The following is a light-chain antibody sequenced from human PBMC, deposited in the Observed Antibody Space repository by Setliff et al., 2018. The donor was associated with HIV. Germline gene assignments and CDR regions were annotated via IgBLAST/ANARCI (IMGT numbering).Light chain of an antibody. J-gene: IGLJ1*01. V-gene: IGLV2-14*03. CDR1: SRDVGSSNY. CDR2: DVS. CDR3: CSYTSSSTLYV. Sequence: QSALTQPASVSGSPGQSITISCTGTSRDVGSSNYVSWYQHHPGKAPRLIIYDVSERPSAVSNRFSGSKSGNTASLTISGLQPEDEADYYCCSYTSSSTLYVFGTGTKVTVL.